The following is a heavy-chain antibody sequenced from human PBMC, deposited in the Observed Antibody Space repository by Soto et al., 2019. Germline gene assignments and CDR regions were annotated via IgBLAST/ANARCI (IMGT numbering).Heavy chain of an antibody. CDR3: ARDKITGLFDY. D-gene: IGHD2-8*02. J-gene: IGHJ4*02. V-gene: IGHV4-34*01. CDR1: GGSFSGYS. Sequence: SETLSLTCAVYGGSFSGYSWTWSRQPPGTGLEWIGEINHSGSTNYNPSLKSRVTISVDTSKNQFSLKLTSVTAADTAVYYCARDKITGLFDYWGQGTLVT. CDR2: INHSGST.